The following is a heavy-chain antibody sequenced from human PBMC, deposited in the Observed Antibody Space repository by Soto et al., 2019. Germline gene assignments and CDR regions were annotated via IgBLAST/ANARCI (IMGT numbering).Heavy chain of an antibody. CDR1: GYTFTSYW. CDR2: IDPRDSQT. Sequence: PGESLKISCKGSGYTFTSYWINWVRQMPGKGLEWMGRIDPRDSQTNYSPSFQGRVIFSSDSSITTAYLQWSSLKASDTAIYYCARRLPAYSTSSFLPSGPTTLLTVSS. V-gene: IGHV5-10-1*01. D-gene: IGHD6-6*01. CDR3: ARRLPAYSTSSFLP. J-gene: IGHJ5*02.